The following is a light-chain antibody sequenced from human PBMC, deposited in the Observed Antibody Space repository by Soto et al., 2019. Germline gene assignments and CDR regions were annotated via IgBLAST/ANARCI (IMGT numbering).Light chain of an antibody. V-gene: IGKV3-20*01. J-gene: IGKJ1*01. CDR1: QSVMSRF. CDR2: GTS. Sequence: EIVLTQSPGTLSLSPGERATLSCRASQSVMSRFFAWYQQQPGQAPRLLIYGTSSRAAGIPDRFSGSGSGTDFTLTISRLEPEDFAVYYCLQYDSSRTFGPGTKVKMK. CDR3: LQYDSSRT.